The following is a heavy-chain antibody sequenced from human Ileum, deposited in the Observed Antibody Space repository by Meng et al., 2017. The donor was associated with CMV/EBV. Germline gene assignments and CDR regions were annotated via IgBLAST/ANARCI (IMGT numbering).Heavy chain of an antibody. CDR2: VSPYNGDT. D-gene: IGHD1-26*01. CDR3: SRETVGAGDY. Sequence: QVHLVQPGPEVRKPGASVKLSCKASGYLFTHFGITWVRQAPGQGLEWMGWVSPYNGDTHYPQSLQGRVTMTTDASTKTVYMELRNLRSDDTAVYYCSRETVGAGDYWGQGTLVTVFS. J-gene: IGHJ4*02. V-gene: IGHV1-18*01. CDR1: GYLFTHFG.